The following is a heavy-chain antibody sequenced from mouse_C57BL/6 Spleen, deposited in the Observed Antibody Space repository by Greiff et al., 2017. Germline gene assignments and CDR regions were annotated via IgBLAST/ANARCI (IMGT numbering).Heavy chain of an antibody. CDR1: GFTFSDYY. D-gene: IGHD1-1*01. CDR2: INYDGSST. Sequence: EVMLVESEGGLVQPGSSMKLSCTASGFTFSDYYMAWVRQVPEKGLEWVANINYDGSSTYYLDSLKSRFIISRDNAKNILYLQMSSLKSEDTATYYCAREDYGSSPDWYFDVWGTGTTLTVSS. J-gene: IGHJ1*03. CDR3: AREDYGSSPDWYFDV. V-gene: IGHV5-16*01.